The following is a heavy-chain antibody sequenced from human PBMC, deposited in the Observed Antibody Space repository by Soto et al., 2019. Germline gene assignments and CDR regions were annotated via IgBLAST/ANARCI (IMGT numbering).Heavy chain of an antibody. Sequence: EVQLVESGGGLVQPGGSLRLSCAASGLTFSSYWMHWVRQAPEKGLVWVSRISTDGSVTTYADSVKGRFTISRDNAKNTLYLQLNSLRTEDTAVYYCARAPYSSGWWGFDYWRQGTLVTVSS. V-gene: IGHV3-74*01. CDR3: ARAPYSSGWWGFDY. CDR1: GLTFSSYW. CDR2: ISTDGSVT. D-gene: IGHD6-19*01. J-gene: IGHJ4*02.